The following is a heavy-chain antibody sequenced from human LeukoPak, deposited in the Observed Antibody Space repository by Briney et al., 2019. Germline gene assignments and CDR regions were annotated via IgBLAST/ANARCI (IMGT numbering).Heavy chain of an antibody. Sequence: PGGSLRLPCAASGFTLSSYWMHWVRQAPGKGLVWVSRINSDGSSTGYADSVKGRFTISRDNAKNTLYLQMNSLRAEDTAVYYCARETLINVDAFDIWGQGTMVTVSS. V-gene: IGHV3-74*01. J-gene: IGHJ3*02. D-gene: IGHD3-16*01. CDR2: INSDGSST. CDR1: GFTLSSYW. CDR3: ARETLINVDAFDI.